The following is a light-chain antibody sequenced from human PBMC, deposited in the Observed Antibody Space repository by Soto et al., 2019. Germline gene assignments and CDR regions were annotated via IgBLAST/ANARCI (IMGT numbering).Light chain of an antibody. Sequence: DIQMTQSPSTLSASVGGRVTITCRASQSISSWLAWYQQKPGKAPKLLIYDASSLESGVPSRFSGSGSGTEFILTISSLQPDDFATYYCQQYKSYSWTFGQGTKVDIK. J-gene: IGKJ1*01. CDR1: QSISSW. CDR3: QQYKSYSWT. V-gene: IGKV1-5*01. CDR2: DAS.